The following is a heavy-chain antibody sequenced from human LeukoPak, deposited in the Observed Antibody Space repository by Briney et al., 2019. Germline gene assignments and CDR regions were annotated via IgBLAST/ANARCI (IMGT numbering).Heavy chain of an antibody. V-gene: IGHV3-30*18. D-gene: IGHD5-18*01. CDR2: ISYDGSNK. Sequence: PGGSLRLSCAASGFTFSSYGMHWVRQAPGKGLEWVAVISYDGSNKYYADSVKGRFTISRDNSKNTLYLQMNSLRAEDTAVYYCTKDDGNNYGCLDYWGQGTLVTVSS. CDR3: TKDDGNNYGCLDY. J-gene: IGHJ4*02. CDR1: GFTFSSYG.